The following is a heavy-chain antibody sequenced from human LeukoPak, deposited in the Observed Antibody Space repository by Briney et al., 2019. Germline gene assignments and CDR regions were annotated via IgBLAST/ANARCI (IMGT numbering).Heavy chain of an antibody. D-gene: IGHD3-10*01. V-gene: IGHV4-30-2*01. Sequence: SQTLSLTCAVSGGSISSGGYSWSWIRQPPGKGLEWIGYIYHSGSTYYNPSLKSRVTISVDRSKNQFSLKLSSVTAADTAVYYCARGHGSGSYCWFDPWGQGTLVTVSS. CDR3: ARGHGSGSYCWFDP. CDR2: IYHSGST. J-gene: IGHJ5*02. CDR1: GGSISSGGYS.